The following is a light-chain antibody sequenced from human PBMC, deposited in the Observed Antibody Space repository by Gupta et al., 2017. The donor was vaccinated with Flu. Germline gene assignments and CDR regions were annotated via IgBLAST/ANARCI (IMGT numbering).Light chain of an antibody. CDR1: GPNVGPNY. CDR2: RNN. CDR3: AVWDDTLDAWL. V-gene: IGLV1-47*01. Sequence: QSVLTQPPSASATPGQRDTISCSGSGPNVGPNYIYWYQHLPGTAPKLLIYRNNQRPSGVPDRFSGSKSGTSASLAISGLQPEDEADYYCAVWDDTLDAWLFGGGTTLTVL. J-gene: IGLJ3*02.